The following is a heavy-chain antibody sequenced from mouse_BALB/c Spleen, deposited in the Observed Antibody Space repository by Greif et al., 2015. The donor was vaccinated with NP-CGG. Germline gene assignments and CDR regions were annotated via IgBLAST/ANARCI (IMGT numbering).Heavy chain of an antibody. CDR2: ILPGSGST. CDR1: GYTFSSYW. V-gene: IGHV1-9*01. Sequence: VQLQQSGAELMKPGAPVKISCKATGYTFSSYWIEWVKQRPGHGLEWIGEILPGSGSTNYNEKFKGKATFTADTSSNTAYMQLSSLTSEDSAVYYCASPSTMITGYYFDYWGQGTTLTVSS. D-gene: IGHD2-4*01. J-gene: IGHJ2*01. CDR3: ASPSTMITGYYFDY.